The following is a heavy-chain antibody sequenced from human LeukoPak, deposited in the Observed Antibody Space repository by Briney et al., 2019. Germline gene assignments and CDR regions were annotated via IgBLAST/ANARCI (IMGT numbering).Heavy chain of an antibody. CDR2: INTNTGNS. D-gene: IGHD1-26*01. J-gene: IGHJ4*02. CDR3: ARDLSGDY. CDR1: GYTFTHYA. Sequence: ASVKVSCKASGYTFTHYAMNWVRQAPGQGLEWMGWINTNTGNSTYAQGFAGRFVFSLDTSVSTAYLQITSLKAEDTAMYYCARDLSGDYWGQGALVTVSS. V-gene: IGHV7-4-1*02.